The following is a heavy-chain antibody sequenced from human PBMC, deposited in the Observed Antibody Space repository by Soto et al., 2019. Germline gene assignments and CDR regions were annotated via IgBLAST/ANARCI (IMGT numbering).Heavy chain of an antibody. CDR3: ARDQSYYDFWSAENYYYGMDV. Sequence: ASVKVSCKASGYTFTSYAMHWVRQAPGQRLEWMGWINAGNGNTKYSQKFQGRVTITRDTFASTAYMELSSLRSEDTAVYYCARDQSYYDFWSAENYYYGMDVWGQGTTVTVSS. D-gene: IGHD3-3*01. V-gene: IGHV1-3*01. J-gene: IGHJ6*02. CDR1: GYTFTSYA. CDR2: INAGNGNT.